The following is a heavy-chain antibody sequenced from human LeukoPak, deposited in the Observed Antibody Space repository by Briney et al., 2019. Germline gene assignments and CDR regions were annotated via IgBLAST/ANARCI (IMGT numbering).Heavy chain of an antibody. CDR3: AKDDGYSYGYPSS. D-gene: IGHD5-18*01. CDR1: GFTFSNYG. CDR2: IRYDESNE. Sequence: GGPLRLSCAASGFTFSNYGMHWVRQAPGKGLEWVAFIRYDESNEYYADSVKGRLTISRDNSKNTLYLEMNSLRPEDAAVYYCAKDDGYSYGYPSSWGQGTLVTVSS. J-gene: IGHJ5*02. V-gene: IGHV3-30*02.